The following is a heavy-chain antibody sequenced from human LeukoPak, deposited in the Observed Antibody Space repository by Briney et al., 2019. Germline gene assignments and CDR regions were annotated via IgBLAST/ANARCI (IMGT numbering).Heavy chain of an antibody. V-gene: IGHV3-23*01. CDR3: VQETGHNWGYLDY. CDR1: VFIFSIDA. CDR2: VTNSGGST. D-gene: IGHD1-1*01. J-gene: IGHJ4*02. Sequence: GGSLRLSCAASVFIFSIDAMSWVRQAPGEGLEWGSSVTNSGGSTYYADSVKGRFAISRDNSKNTLYLQMNTLRADDTAVYYCVQETGHNWGYLDYWGQGTLVTVSS.